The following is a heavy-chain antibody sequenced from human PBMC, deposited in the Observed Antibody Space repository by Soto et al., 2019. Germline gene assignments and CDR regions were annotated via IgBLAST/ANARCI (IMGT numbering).Heavy chain of an antibody. D-gene: IGHD3-3*01. V-gene: IGHV3-33*01. CDR1: GFTFSSYV. CDR3: ARDGRADAYHDSWSGYYLSSYYGMEV. CDR2: IWYDGSSK. Sequence: GGSLRLSCAASGFTFSSYVMHWVRRAPGKGLEWVAVIWYDGSSKYYADSVKGRFTISRDNSKNTLYLQMNSLRAEDTAVYYCARDGRADAYHDSWSGYYLSSYYGMEVWGQGTTVTLSS. J-gene: IGHJ6*02.